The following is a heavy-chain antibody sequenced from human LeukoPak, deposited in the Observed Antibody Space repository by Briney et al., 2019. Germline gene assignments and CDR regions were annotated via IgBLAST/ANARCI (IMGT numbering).Heavy chain of an antibody. J-gene: IGHJ4*02. Sequence: SGPTLVKPTQTLTRTCTFSGFSLSTSGVGVGWIRQPPGKALEWLALIYWNDDKRYSPSLKSRLTITKDTSKNQVVLTMNNMDPVDTATYYCAHSRPPYYDFWSGLGGYFDYWGQGTLVTVSS. CDR3: AHSRPPYYDFWSGLGGYFDY. D-gene: IGHD3-3*01. CDR2: IYWNDDK. CDR1: GFSLSTSGVG. V-gene: IGHV2-5*01.